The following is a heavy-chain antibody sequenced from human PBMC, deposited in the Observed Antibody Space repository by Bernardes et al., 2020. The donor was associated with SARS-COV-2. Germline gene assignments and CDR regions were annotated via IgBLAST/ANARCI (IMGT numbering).Heavy chain of an antibody. V-gene: IGHV3-23*01. CDR3: AKGHSRYYYGMDV. CDR1: GFTFSAYT. D-gene: IGHD5-18*01. CDR2: IIGSGTST. Sequence: GGSLRLSCAAPGFTFSAYTMSWVRQAPGKGLEWVSVIIGSGTSTYYADSVKGRFTISRDNSRTTLYLQMNSLRAEDTAVYYCAKGHSRYYYGMDVWGQGTTVTVSS. J-gene: IGHJ6*02.